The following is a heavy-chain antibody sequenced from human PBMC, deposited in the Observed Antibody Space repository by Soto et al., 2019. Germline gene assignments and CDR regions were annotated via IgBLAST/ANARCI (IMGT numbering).Heavy chain of an antibody. Sequence: RASVKVYCKAARYSFTGYYMHWVRQAPGQGLEWMGWINPNSGGTNYAQKFQGRVTMTRDTSISTAYMELSRLRSDDTAVYYCARAWAGYYDYWGQGTLVTVSS. CDR1: RYSFTGYY. D-gene: IGHD3-9*01. CDR3: ARAWAGYYDY. V-gene: IGHV1-2*02. J-gene: IGHJ4*02. CDR2: INPNSGGT.